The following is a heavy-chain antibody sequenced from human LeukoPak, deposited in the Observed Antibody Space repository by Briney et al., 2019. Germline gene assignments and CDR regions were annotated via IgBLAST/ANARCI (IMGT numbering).Heavy chain of an antibody. CDR2: ISHSGGT. CDR3: ATTPSYYYDAFDI. V-gene: IGHV4-30-4*01. CDR1: GGSISSGDYY. Sequence: PSETLSLTCTVSGGSISSGDYYWSWIRQPPGKGLEWIAYISHSGGTYYNPSLKSRATISLDTSGNQFSLKLSSVTAADTAVYYCATTPSYYYDAFDIWGQGTMVTVSS. J-gene: IGHJ3*02. D-gene: IGHD3-10*01.